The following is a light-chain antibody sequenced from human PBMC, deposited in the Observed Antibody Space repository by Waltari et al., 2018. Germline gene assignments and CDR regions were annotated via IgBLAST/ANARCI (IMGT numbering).Light chain of an antibody. CDR2: EVS. J-gene: IGLJ1*01. V-gene: IGLV2-14*01. Sequence: QSALTQPASVSGSPGQSITISCTGTNSDIGSYTFVSWYQQHPNKVPKLVLYEVSNRPSGVSNRFSGAKSGNTAFLTISGLQAEDEAEYYCSSYTKSTTQVFGTGTKVTVL. CDR1: NSDIGSYTF. CDR3: SSYTKSTTQV.